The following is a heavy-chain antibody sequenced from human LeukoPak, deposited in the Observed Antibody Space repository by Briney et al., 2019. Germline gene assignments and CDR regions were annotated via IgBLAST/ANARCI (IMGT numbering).Heavy chain of an antibody. CDR3: ARDMYSSGWYGGAAHFDY. J-gene: IGHJ4*02. D-gene: IGHD6-19*01. CDR2: ISSSSSYI. V-gene: IGHV3-21*01. CDR1: GFTFSSYS. Sequence: PGRSLRLSCAASGFTFSSYSMDWVRQAPGKGLEWVSSISSSSSYIYYADSVKGRFTISRDNAKNSLYVQMNSLRAEDTAVYYCARDMYSSGWYGGAAHFDYWGQGTLVTVSS.